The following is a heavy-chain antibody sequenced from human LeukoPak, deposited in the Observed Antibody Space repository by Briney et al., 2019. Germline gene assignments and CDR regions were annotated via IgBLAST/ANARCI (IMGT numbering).Heavy chain of an antibody. CDR2: IDTSGNT. Sequence: SQTLSLTCTVSGGSISSGSYYWSWIRQPAGKGLEWIGRIDTSGNTNYKPSLKSRVTMSVDTSKKQFSLKLSSVTAADTAVYYCARVSSSWYQDWYFDLWGRGTLVTVSS. J-gene: IGHJ2*01. CDR3: ARVSSSWYQDWYFDL. D-gene: IGHD6-13*01. CDR1: GGSISSGSYY. V-gene: IGHV4-61*02.